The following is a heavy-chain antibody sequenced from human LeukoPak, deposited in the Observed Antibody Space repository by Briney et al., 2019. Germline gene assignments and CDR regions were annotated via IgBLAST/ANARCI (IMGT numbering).Heavy chain of an antibody. J-gene: IGHJ1*01. CDR2: ISTSGST. CDR3: ARHPYGDYGYFQH. V-gene: IGHV4-4*07. D-gene: IGHD4-17*01. CDR1: GASIRSYF. Sequence: SETLSLTCSVSGASIRSYFWSWIRQPAGKGLEWIGRISTSGSTNYNPSLKSRVTISVDTSKNQFSLKLSSVTAADTAVYYCARHPYGDYGYFQHWGQGTLVTVSS.